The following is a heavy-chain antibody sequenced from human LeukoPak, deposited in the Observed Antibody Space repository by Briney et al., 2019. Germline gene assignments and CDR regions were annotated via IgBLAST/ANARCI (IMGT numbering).Heavy chain of an antibody. CDR1: GFTFSSYA. V-gene: IGHV3-30-3*01. J-gene: IGHJ3*01. Sequence: GGSLRLSCAASGFTFSSYAMHWVRQAPGKGLEWVAVISYDGSNKYYADSVKGRFTISRDNSKNTLYLQMNSLRAKDTAVYYCARASPEDSSVIVVWGQGTMVTVSS. CDR3: ARASPEDSSVIVV. CDR2: ISYDGSNK. D-gene: IGHD3-22*01.